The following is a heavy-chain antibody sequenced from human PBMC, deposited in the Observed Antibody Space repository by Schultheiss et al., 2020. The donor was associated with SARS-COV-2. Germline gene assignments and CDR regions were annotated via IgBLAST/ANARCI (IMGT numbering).Heavy chain of an antibody. Sequence: GGSLRLSCAASGFTFSSSWMHWVCQAPEKGLEWVAVIWYDGSNKYYADSVKGRFTISRDNSKNTLYLQMNSLRAEDTAVYYCASSVVTAIEFDYWGQGTLVTVSS. D-gene: IGHD2-21*02. V-gene: IGHV3-33*08. CDR3: ASSVVTAIEFDY. CDR1: GFTFSSSW. CDR2: IWYDGSNK. J-gene: IGHJ4*02.